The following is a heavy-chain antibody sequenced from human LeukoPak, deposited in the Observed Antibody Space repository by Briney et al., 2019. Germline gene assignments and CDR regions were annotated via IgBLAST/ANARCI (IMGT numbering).Heavy chain of an antibody. CDR2: ISSSGNT. CDR3: VKGRISEDGLDF. V-gene: IGHV3-23*01. J-gene: IGHJ4*02. D-gene: IGHD6-13*01. CDR1: GFTFSRSA. Sequence: GGSLRLSCAASGFTFSRSAMTWVRQTPGKGLDWVSSISSSGNTYYVDSVKGRFTISRDNSKNMLYLQMNSLRAGDTAVYYCVKGRISEDGLDFWGQGTLVTVSS.